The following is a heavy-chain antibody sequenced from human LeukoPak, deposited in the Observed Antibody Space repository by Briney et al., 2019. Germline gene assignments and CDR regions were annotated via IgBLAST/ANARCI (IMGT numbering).Heavy chain of an antibody. J-gene: IGHJ5*02. CDR1: GFTFNNYA. CDR3: AKDNVFIPAGGWFDP. Sequence: GGSLRLSCAASGFTFNNYAMSWVRQAPGKGLAWVSTISGSGGSTYYADSVKGRFTVSRDNSKNTLNLQMNSLRAEDTAVYYCAKDNVFIPAGGWFDPWGQGTLVTVSS. CDR2: ISGSGGST. V-gene: IGHV3-23*01. D-gene: IGHD2-2*01.